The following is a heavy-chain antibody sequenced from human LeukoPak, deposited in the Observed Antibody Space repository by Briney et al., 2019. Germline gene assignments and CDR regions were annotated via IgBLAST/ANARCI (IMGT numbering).Heavy chain of an antibody. CDR2: IIPIFGTA. D-gene: IGHD2-2*01. CDR3: AIRPDYSSSTSYDY. J-gene: IGHJ4*02. V-gene: IGHV1-69*05. CDR1: GGTFSSYA. Sequence: SVKVSCKASGGTFSSYAISWVRQAPGQGLEWMGGIIPIFGTANYAQKFQGRVTITTDESTSTAYMELSSLRSEDTAVYYCAIRPDYSSSTSYDYWGQGTLVTVSS.